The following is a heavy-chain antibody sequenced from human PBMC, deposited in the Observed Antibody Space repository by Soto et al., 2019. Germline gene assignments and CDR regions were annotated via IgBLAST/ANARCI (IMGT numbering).Heavy chain of an antibody. CDR2: IYYSGST. D-gene: IGHD2-2*01. J-gene: IGHJ6*03. CDR1: GGSISSYY. CDR3: ARGLGYCSSTSCSTDDYYYYMDV. Sequence: PSETLSLTCTVSGGSISSYYWSWIRQPPGKGLEWIGYIYYSGSTNYNPSLKSRVTISVDTSKNQFSLKLSSVTAADTAVYYCARGLGYCSSTSCSTDDYYYYMDVWGKGTTVTVSS. V-gene: IGHV4-59*01.